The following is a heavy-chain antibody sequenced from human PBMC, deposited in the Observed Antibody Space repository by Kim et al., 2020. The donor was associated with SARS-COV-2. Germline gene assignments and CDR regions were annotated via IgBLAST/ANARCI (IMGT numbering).Heavy chain of an antibody. CDR3: ARLGSGSLYYFDY. V-gene: IGHV1-69*02. D-gene: IGHD3-10*01. Sequence: YARKFKGRSTITAEKSTSTAYMALSSLRSEDTAVYYCARLGSGSLYYFDYWGQGTLVTVSS. J-gene: IGHJ4*02.